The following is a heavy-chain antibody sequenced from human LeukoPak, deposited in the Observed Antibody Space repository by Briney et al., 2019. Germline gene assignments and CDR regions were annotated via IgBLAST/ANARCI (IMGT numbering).Heavy chain of an antibody. CDR3: AKDTGSARLDY. J-gene: IGHJ4*02. CDR2: ISYDGTNK. CDR1: GFPFNTYG. V-gene: IGHV3-30*18. D-gene: IGHD4-17*01. Sequence: GGSLRLSCAASGFPFNTYGMHWVRQAPRKGLEWVAVISYDGTNKFYADSVKGRFTISRDNSRNTVYLQVNRLRVEDTAVYYCAKDTGSARLDYWGQGTLVTVSS.